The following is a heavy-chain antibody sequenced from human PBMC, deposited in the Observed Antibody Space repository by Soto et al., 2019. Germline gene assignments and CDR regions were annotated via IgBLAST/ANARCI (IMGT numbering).Heavy chain of an antibody. CDR1: GGSISSYY. Sequence: SETLSLTCTVSGGSISSYYWSWIRQPPGKGLEWIGYIYYSGSTNYNPSLKSRVTISVDRSKNQFSPKLSSVTAADTAVYYCARGRTYYYDSSGFDAFDIWGQGTMVTVSS. V-gene: IGHV4-59*12. D-gene: IGHD3-22*01. CDR3: ARGRTYYYDSSGFDAFDI. J-gene: IGHJ3*02. CDR2: IYYSGST.